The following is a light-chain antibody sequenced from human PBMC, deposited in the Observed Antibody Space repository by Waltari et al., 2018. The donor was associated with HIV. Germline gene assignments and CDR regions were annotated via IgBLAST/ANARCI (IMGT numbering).Light chain of an antibody. V-gene: IGLV3-10*01. CDR3: YSTDNNGDRGV. CDR2: KDN. CDR1: ALPKRY. Sequence: YELTQPPPASVSPGQTARITCVGDALPKRYSYWYQHKSGKAPVLVIYKDNKRPSGITERFSGSSSGTMATLTISGAQVEGEADYYCYSTDNNGDRGVFGGGTKVSVL. J-gene: IGLJ2*01.